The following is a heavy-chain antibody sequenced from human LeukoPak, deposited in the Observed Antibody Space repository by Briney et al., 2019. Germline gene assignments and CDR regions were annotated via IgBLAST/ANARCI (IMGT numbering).Heavy chain of an antibody. CDR3: ARARTTPRYYFDY. V-gene: IGHV3-48*03. D-gene: IGHD1-1*01. Sequence: GGSLRLSCAASGFTFSSYEMNWVRQAPGKGLEWVSYISSGGGTIYYADSVKGRFTISRDNAKNSLSLQMNSLRAEDTALYYCARARTTPRYYFDYWGQGTLVTVSS. J-gene: IGHJ4*02. CDR2: ISSGGGTI. CDR1: GFTFSSYE.